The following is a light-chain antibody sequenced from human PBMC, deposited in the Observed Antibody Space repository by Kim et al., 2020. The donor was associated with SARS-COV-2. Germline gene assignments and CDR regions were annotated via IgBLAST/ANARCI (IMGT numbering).Light chain of an antibody. CDR1: SSDVGGYNY. V-gene: IGLV2-14*04. CDR2: DVS. Sequence: GQSITISCTGTSSDVGGYNYVSWYQQHPGKAPKHMIYDVSKRPSGVSNRFSGSKSGNTASLTISGLQAEDEADYYCSSYTSSSTLVFGGGTQLTVL. CDR3: SSYTSSSTLV. J-gene: IGLJ2*01.